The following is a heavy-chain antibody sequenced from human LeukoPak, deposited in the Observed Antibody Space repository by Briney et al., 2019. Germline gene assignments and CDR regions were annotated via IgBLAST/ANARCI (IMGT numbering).Heavy chain of an antibody. V-gene: IGHV4-39*01. CDR3: ARQGYSSSWPTLGY. Sequence: KSSETLSLTCTVSGGSISSTNYYWGWIRQPPGKGLEWIGSIYYSGSTSYNPSLKSRVTLSVDTSKNQFSLKLSSVTAADTAVYYCARQGYSSSWPTLGYWGQGTLVTVSS. J-gene: IGHJ4*02. CDR2: IYYSGST. D-gene: IGHD6-13*01. CDR1: GGSISSTNYY.